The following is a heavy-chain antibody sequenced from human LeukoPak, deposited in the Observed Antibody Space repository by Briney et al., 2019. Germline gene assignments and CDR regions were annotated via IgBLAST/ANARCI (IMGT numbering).Heavy chain of an antibody. V-gene: IGHV1-18*04. D-gene: IGHD5-12*01. CDR2: ISAYNGNT. J-gene: IGHJ5*02. CDR1: GYTFTGYG. CDR3: ARDIVATIHAWFDP. Sequence: ASVKVSCKASGYTFTGYGISWVRQAPGQGLEWMGWISAYNGNTNYAQKLQGRVTMTTDASTSTAYMELRSLRSDDTAVYYCARDIVATIHAWFDPWGQGTLVTVSS.